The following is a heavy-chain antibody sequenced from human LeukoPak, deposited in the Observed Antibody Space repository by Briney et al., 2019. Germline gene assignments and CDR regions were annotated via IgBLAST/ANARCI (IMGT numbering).Heavy chain of an antibody. J-gene: IGHJ5*02. D-gene: IGHD3-16*01. CDR2: IYTSGIT. Sequence: SQTLSLTCTVSGGAISSESYYWSCIRQPAGKGLEWIGRIYTSGITNYNPSLKSRVTMSVDTSKSQFSLNLSSVTAADTAVYYCARVLVLGELNWFDPWGQGTLVTVSS. CDR1: GGAISSESYY. V-gene: IGHV4-61*02. CDR3: ARVLVLGELNWFDP.